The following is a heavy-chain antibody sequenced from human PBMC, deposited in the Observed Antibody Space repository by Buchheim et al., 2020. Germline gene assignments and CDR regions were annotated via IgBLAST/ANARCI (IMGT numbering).Heavy chain of an antibody. CDR1: GFTFSSYG. D-gene: IGHD3-22*01. CDR3: VKDEYYYDSSGYYTPDAFDI. V-gene: IGHV3-30*18. Sequence: QVQLVESGGGVVQPGRSLRLSCAASGFTFSSYGMHWVRQAPGKGLEWVAVISYDGSNKYYADSVKGRFTISRDNSKNTLYLQMNSLRAEDTAVYYCVKDEYYYDSSGYYTPDAFDIWGQGT. J-gene: IGHJ3*02. CDR2: ISYDGSNK.